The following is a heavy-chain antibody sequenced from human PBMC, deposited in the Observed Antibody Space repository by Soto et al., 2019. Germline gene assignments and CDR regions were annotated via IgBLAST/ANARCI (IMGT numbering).Heavy chain of an antibody. CDR3: ARDLGVVPAAMDV. V-gene: IGHV3-21*01. CDR2: ISSSSSYI. CDR1: GFTFSSYS. J-gene: IGHJ6*02. D-gene: IGHD2-2*01. Sequence: GGSLRLSCAASGFTFSSYSMNWVRQAPGKGLEWVSSISSSSSYIYYADSVKGRFTISRDNAKNSLYLQMNSLRAEDTAVYYRARDLGVVPAAMDVWGQGTTVTVSS.